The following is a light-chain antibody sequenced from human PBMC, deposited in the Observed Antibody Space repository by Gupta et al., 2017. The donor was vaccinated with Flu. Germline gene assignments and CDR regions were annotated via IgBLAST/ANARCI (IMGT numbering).Light chain of an antibody. Sequence: EVVLTQSPATLSLSPGERATLSCRASQSISTYLAWYQQRPGQAPRLLIYGASHRATGVPARFGGSGSGTDFTLTISSLEPEDFAVYYCQQRSSWPPMYTFGQGTKLESK. J-gene: IGKJ2*01. CDR1: QSISTY. CDR3: QQRSSWPPMYT. V-gene: IGKV3-11*01. CDR2: GAS.